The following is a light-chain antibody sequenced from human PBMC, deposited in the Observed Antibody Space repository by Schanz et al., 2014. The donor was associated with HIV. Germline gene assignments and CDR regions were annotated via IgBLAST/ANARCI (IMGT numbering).Light chain of an antibody. J-gene: IGKJ2*01. CDR3: QHYYSYPYT. CDR1: QSVLYSSNNKNY. Sequence: DIVMTQSPDSLAVSLGERATIHCKSSQSVLYSSNNKNYLAWYQQKPGQPPKLLIYWASIRESGVPDRFSGSGSGTDFTLTISSLQPDDFATYYCQHYYSYPYTFGQGTEVEIK. V-gene: IGKV4-1*01. CDR2: WAS.